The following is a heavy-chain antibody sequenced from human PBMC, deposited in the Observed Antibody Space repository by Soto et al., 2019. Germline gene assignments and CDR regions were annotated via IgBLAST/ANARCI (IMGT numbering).Heavy chain of an antibody. V-gene: IGHV1-2*02. J-gene: IGHJ4*02. CDR1: GYTFTDHF. CDR3: VRAVDPGFFDY. CDR2: INPDSGGT. Sequence: ASVQVSCKASGYTFTDHFIHWMRQAPGQGLERMGWINPDSGGTRFAQRFQGRVTMTRDTSISTAYMELSGLRSDDTAVYYCVRAVDPGFFDYWGQGSLVTVSS. D-gene: IGHD5-12*01.